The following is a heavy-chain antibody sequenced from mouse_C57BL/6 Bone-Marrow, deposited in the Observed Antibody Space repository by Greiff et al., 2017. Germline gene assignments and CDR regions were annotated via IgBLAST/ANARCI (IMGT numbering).Heavy chain of an antibody. D-gene: IGHD1-1*01. CDR2: IYPRSGNT. CDR3: AGAVYYGSRDWYFDV. Sequence: QVQLQQSGAELARPGASVKLSCKASGYTFTSYGISWVKQRTGQGLEWIGEIYPRSGNTYYNEKFKGKATLTADKSSSTAYMELRSLTSEDSAVYFCAGAVYYGSRDWYFDVWGTGTTVTVSS. J-gene: IGHJ1*03. V-gene: IGHV1-81*01. CDR1: GYTFTSYG.